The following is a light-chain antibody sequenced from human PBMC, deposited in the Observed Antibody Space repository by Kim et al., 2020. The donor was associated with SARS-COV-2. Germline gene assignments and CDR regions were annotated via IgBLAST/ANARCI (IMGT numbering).Light chain of an antibody. V-gene: IGKV3-11*01. J-gene: IGKJ3*01. Sequence: LSPGERPTLSCRAIHSVSSSVAWYLQYPGQAPVLIIDGASNRATGIPARFSCSGSGTDFTLTSSSLEPENFAVYYCQQGSNWPFTCGPGTKVDIK. CDR2: GAS. CDR3: QQGSNWPFT. CDR1: HSVSSS.